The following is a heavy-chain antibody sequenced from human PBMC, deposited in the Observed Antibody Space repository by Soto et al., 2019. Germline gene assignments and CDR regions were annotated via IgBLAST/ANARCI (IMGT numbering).Heavy chain of an antibody. Sequence: ASVKVSCEASGYTFTSYYMHWVRQAPGQGLEWMGIINPSGGSTSYAQKFQGRVTMTRDTSTSTVYMELSSLRSEDTAVYYCVREGDHYDFWSGYYKEGAFDIWGQGTMVTVSS. CDR1: GYTFTSYY. CDR3: VREGDHYDFWSGYYKEGAFDI. J-gene: IGHJ3*02. CDR2: INPSGGST. D-gene: IGHD3-3*01. V-gene: IGHV1-46*03.